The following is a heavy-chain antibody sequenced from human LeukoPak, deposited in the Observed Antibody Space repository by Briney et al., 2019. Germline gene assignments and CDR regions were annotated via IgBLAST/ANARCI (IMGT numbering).Heavy chain of an antibody. CDR1: NDSISSGDYY. Sequence: SETLSLTCTVSNDSISSGDYYWSWIRQPPGKGLEWIGYIYYSGSTNYNPSLKSRVTISVDTSKNQFSLKLSSVTAADTAVYYCARHTYGNDAFDIWGQGTMVTVSS. CDR2: IYYSGST. D-gene: IGHD3-16*01. V-gene: IGHV4-61*08. CDR3: ARHTYGNDAFDI. J-gene: IGHJ3*02.